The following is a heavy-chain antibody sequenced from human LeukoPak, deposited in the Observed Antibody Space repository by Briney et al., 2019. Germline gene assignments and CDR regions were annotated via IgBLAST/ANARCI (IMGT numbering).Heavy chain of an antibody. Sequence: PGGSLRLSCAASGFTFSSYAMHWVRQAPGKGLEWVALISYDGSINDYADSVKGRFTTSRDNSKNTLYLQMNSLRADDTAMYYCARGSYSSSWKTFDYWGQGTLVTVSS. CDR3: ARGSYSSSWKTFDY. J-gene: IGHJ4*02. CDR1: GFTFSSYA. V-gene: IGHV3-30*04. D-gene: IGHD6-13*01. CDR2: ISYDGSIN.